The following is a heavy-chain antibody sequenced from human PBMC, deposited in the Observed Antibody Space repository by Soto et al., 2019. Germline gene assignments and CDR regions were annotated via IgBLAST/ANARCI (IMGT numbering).Heavy chain of an antibody. Sequence: GASVKVSCKASGGGFTTYTVSWVRQAPGQRLEWMGWINAGNGNTKYSQKFQGRVTITRDTSASTAYMELSSLRSEDTAVYYCARDRWIQRRSDFDYWGQGTLVTVSS. CDR2: INAGNGNT. CDR1: GGGFTTYT. V-gene: IGHV1-3*01. CDR3: ARDRWIQRRSDFDY. D-gene: IGHD5-18*01. J-gene: IGHJ4*02.